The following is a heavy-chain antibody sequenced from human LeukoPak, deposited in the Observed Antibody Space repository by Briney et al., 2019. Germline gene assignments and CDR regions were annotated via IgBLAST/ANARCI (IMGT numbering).Heavy chain of an antibody. J-gene: IGHJ4*02. CDR1: GYTFTSYY. CDR3: ARATLPDYYFNY. Sequence: ASVKVSCKASGYTFTSYYMHWVRQAPGQGLEWMGIINPSGGSTSYAQKFQGGVTMTRDTSTNTVYMELSSLRSEDTAVYFCARATLPDYYFNYWGQGTLVTVSS. V-gene: IGHV1-46*01. CDR2: INPSGGST.